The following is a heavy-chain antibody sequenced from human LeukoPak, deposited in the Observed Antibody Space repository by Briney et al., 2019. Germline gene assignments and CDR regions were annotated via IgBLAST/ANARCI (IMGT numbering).Heavy chain of an antibody. D-gene: IGHD2-15*01. CDR2: ISGSGGST. CDR3: AKGENVRYCSGGSCLPSDY. J-gene: IGHJ4*02. Sequence: GGSLRLSCAASGFTFSSYAMSWVRQAPGKGLEWVSAISGSGGSTYYADSVKGRFTISRDNSKNTLYLQMNSLRAEDTAVYYCAKGENVRYCSGGSCLPSDYWGQGTLVTVSS. CDR1: GFTFSSYA. V-gene: IGHV3-23*01.